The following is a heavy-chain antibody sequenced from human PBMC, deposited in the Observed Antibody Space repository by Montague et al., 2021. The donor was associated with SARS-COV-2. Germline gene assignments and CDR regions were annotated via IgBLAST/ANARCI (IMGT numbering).Heavy chain of an antibody. CDR1: GVSVTGYY. Sequence: SETLSLTCTVSGVSVTGYYWSWIRQPPGKGLEWVGDVLYNKGTNFNPSLKSRVAISVDTSKNQFSLRLTSVTAADTAFYHCVRHPHYDGLNGPPDFWDQGALVTVSS. V-gene: IGHV4-59*08. CDR3: VRHPHYDGLNGPPDF. J-gene: IGHJ4*02. CDR2: VLYNKGT. D-gene: IGHD3-9*01.